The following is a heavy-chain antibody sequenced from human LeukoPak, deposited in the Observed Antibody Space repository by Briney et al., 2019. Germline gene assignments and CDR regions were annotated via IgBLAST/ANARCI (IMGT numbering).Heavy chain of an antibody. CDR1: GGSISCYY. V-gene: IGHV4-59*01. CDR2: IYYSSTT. D-gene: IGHD3-9*01. CDR3: AREASPSDILTGYYSRRYYFDY. J-gene: IGHJ4*02. Sequence: PSETLSLTCTVSGGSISCYYCSWIRQPPCIALDWIGSIYYSSTTNYNPSLKSRVTISVDTSKNQFSLKLSSVTAADTAVYYCAREASPSDILTGYYSRRYYFDYWGQGTLVTVSS.